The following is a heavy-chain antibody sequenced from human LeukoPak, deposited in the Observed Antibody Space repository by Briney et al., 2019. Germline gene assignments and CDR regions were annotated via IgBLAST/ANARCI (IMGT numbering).Heavy chain of an antibody. Sequence: GASVKVSCKASGYTFTSYYMHWVRQSPGQGLEWMGWINPNSGGTNYAQKFQGWVTMTRDTSISTAYMELSRLRSDDTAVYYCARVQYSSGWGAFDIWGQGTMVTVSS. CDR2: INPNSGGT. D-gene: IGHD6-19*01. J-gene: IGHJ3*02. CDR1: GYTFTSYY. V-gene: IGHV1-2*04. CDR3: ARVQYSSGWGAFDI.